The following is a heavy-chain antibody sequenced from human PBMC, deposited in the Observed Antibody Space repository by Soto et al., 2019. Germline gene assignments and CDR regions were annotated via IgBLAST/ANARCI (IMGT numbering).Heavy chain of an antibody. Sequence: EVQLVESGGGLVKPGGSLRLSCAASGFTFSSYSMNWVRQAPGKGLEWVSSISSSSSYIYYADSGKGRFTISRDNAKNSLYLQMNSLRAEDTAVYYCARDQKDIVVVPAADYYYYYMDVWGKGTTVTVSS. CDR3: ARDQKDIVVVPAADYYYYYMDV. V-gene: IGHV3-21*01. J-gene: IGHJ6*03. CDR1: GFTFSSYS. CDR2: ISSSSSYI. D-gene: IGHD2-2*01.